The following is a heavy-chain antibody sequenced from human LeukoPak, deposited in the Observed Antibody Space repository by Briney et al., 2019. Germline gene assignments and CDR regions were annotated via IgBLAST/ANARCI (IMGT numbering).Heavy chain of an antibody. Sequence: GGSLRLSCAASGFSFSDYWMHWVRQAPGKGLVWVLRIKSDGSRTDYADSVRGRFTISRDNAKNRLYLQVNSLRAEDTAVYYCARYCSDSRCHSDRFDYWRQEALVTVSS. CDR2: IKSDGSRT. CDR3: ARYCSDSRCHSDRFDY. J-gene: IGHJ4*02. V-gene: IGHV3-74*01. D-gene: IGHD2-15*01. CDR1: GFSFSDYW.